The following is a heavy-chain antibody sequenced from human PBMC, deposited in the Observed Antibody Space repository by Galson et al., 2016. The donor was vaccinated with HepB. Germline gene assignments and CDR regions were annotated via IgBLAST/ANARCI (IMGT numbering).Heavy chain of an antibody. CDR2: IHTDNGDT. CDR1: GYTFTNYY. D-gene: IGHD2-2*01. J-gene: IGHJ4*02. V-gene: IGHV1-18*01. CDR3: ARGHCTRTNCYWNFDH. Sequence: SVTVSCKVSGYTFTNYYISWVRRAPGQGLEWLGWIHTDNGDTNYAHIVQGRVTMTTDTSTTTAYMELTSLRSDDTAVYYCARGHCTRTNCYWNFDHWGQGTLVTVSS.